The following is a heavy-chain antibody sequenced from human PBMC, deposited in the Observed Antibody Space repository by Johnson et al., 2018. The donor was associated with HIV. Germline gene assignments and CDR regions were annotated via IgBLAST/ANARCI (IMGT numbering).Heavy chain of an antibody. CDR2: ISYDGSNK. J-gene: IGHJ3*02. CDR3: AKDIGYGDRPDAFDI. CDR1: GFTFSSYA. D-gene: IGHD4-17*01. Sequence: QVQLVESGGGVVQPGRSLRLSCAASGFTFSSYAMHWVRQAPGKGLEWVAVISYDGSNKNYADSVKGRFTISRDNSKNTLYLQMNSLRAEDTALYYCAKDIGYGDRPDAFDIWGQGTMVTVSS. V-gene: IGHV3-30*04.